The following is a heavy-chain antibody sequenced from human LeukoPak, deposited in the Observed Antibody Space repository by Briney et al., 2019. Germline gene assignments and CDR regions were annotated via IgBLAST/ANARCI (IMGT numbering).Heavy chain of an antibody. CDR1: GDSFSGYY. CDR3: ARHTAEKYNWFDR. D-gene: IGHD5-24*01. Sequence: KASETLSLTCAVYGDSFSGYYWSWIRQPPGKGPEWIGYIYYSGSTNYNPSLKSRVTISVDTSKNQFSLKLSSVTAADTAVYYCARHTAEKYNWFDRWGQGTLVTVSS. J-gene: IGHJ5*02. CDR2: IYYSGST. V-gene: IGHV4-59*08.